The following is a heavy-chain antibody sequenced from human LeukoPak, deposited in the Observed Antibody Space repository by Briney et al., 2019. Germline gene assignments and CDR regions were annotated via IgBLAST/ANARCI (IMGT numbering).Heavy chain of an antibody. J-gene: IGHJ3*02. CDR3: AKVLGATTETADAFDI. CDR1: GFTFSSYG. CDR2: IRYDGSNK. D-gene: IGHD5-12*01. Sequence: PGGSLRLSCAASGFTFSSYGMHWVRQAPGKGLEWVAFIRYDGSNKYYADSVKGRFTISRDNSKNTLYLQMNSLRAEDTAVYYCAKVLGATTETADAFDIWGQGTMVTVSS. V-gene: IGHV3-30*02.